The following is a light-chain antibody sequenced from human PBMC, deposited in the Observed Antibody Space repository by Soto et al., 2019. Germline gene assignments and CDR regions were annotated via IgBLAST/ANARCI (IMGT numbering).Light chain of an antibody. CDR3: QQYNHYPWA. Sequence: DIQMTQSPSTLSASVGDRVTITCRASQSISSWLAWYQQKPGKAPKLLIYKASSLESGVTSRFSGSGSGTEFTLTISSLQPDYFATYYCQQYNHYPWAFGQGTKVEIK. J-gene: IGKJ1*01. CDR2: KAS. V-gene: IGKV1-5*03. CDR1: QSISSW.